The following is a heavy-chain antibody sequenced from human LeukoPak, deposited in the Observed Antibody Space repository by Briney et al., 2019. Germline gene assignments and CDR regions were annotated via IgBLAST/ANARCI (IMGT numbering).Heavy chain of an antibody. V-gene: IGHV1-8*03. CDR3: ARGGYYYGSGSYSD. CDR1: GYTFTGYY. J-gene: IGHJ4*02. CDR2: INPNSGNT. D-gene: IGHD3-10*01. Sequence: GASVKVSCKASGYTFTGYYMHWVRQAPGQGLEWMGWINPNSGNTGYAQKFQGRVTITRNTSISTAYMELSSLRSEDTAVYYCARGGYYYGSGSYSDWGQGTLVTVSS.